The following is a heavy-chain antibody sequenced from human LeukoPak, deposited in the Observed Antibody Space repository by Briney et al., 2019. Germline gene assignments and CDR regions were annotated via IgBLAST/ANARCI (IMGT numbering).Heavy chain of an antibody. J-gene: IGHJ2*01. D-gene: IGHD2-2*01. V-gene: IGHV4-59*08. CDR3: ARHEQYQLPWHFDL. CDR1: GGSISSYY. CDR2: IYYSGST. Sequence: PSETLSLTCTVSGGSISSYYWSWIRQPPGKGLEWIGYIYYSGSTNYNPSLKSRVTISVDTSKNQFSLKLSSVTAADTAVYYCARHEQYQLPWHFDLWGRGTLVTVSS.